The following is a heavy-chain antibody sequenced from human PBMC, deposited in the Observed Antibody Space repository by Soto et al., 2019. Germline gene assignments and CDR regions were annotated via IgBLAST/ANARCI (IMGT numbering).Heavy chain of an antibody. V-gene: IGHV4-38-2*02. CDR2: IYHSGST. D-gene: IGHD3-3*01. CDR1: GGPLSSGYY. Sequence: PSETLSLTCTVSGGPLSSGYYWGWIRQPPGKGLEWIGSIYHSGSTYYNPSLKSRVTISVDTSKNQFSLKLSSVTAADTAVYYCARDQITIFGVDPGYFDYWGQGTLVTVS. CDR3: ARDQITIFGVDPGYFDY. J-gene: IGHJ4*02.